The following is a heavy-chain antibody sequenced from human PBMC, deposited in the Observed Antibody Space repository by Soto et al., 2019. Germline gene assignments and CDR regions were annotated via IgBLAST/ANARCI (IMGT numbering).Heavy chain of an antibody. CDR1: GGTFNSYA. CDR2: TIPMFGTT. CDR3: TRCGIRYHSIGSYLGMDDMDG. Sequence: QVQLVQSGAEVKKPESSVRVSCKASGGTFNSYAITWVRQAPGQGLEWMGGTIPMFGTTNYAEKFQGRVTIAADESPNTDYMELSSLRSEDKAVYYCTRCGIRYHSIGSYLGMDDMDGWGQGTTVIVSS. D-gene: IGHD3-22*01. J-gene: IGHJ6*02. V-gene: IGHV1-69*12.